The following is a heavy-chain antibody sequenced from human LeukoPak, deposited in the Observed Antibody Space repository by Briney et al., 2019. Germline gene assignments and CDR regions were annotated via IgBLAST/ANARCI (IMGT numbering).Heavy chain of an antibody. Sequence: GGSLRLSCAASGFTFSSYWMSWVRQAPGKGLEWVANIKQDGGEKYYVDSVKGRFTISRDNAKNSLYLQMNSLRAEDTAVYYCARDEIVATTKANYYYYMDVWGKGTTVTMSS. CDR2: IKQDGGEK. D-gene: IGHD5-12*01. J-gene: IGHJ6*03. CDR3: ARDEIVATTKANYYYYMDV. V-gene: IGHV3-7*01. CDR1: GFTFSSYW.